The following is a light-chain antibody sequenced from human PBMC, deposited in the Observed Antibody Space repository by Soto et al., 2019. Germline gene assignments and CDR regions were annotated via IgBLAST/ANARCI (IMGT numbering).Light chain of an antibody. Sequence: EIVMTQSPATLSVSAGERATLSCRASQSIGSNLAWYQQKPGQAPRLLIFGASIRATGIPDRLSGSGSGTEFILTISSLMSEDFAVYYCQQHNNWPITFGQGTRLEIK. CDR2: GAS. CDR3: QQHNNWPIT. V-gene: IGKV3D-15*01. J-gene: IGKJ5*01. CDR1: QSIGSN.